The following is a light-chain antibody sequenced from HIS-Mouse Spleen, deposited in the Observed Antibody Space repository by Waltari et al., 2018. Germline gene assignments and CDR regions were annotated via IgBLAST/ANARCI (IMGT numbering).Light chain of an antibody. CDR3: QQSYSTPNT. V-gene: IGKV1-39*01. Sequence: DIQMTQSPSSLSASVGDRVTITCRASQGISSYLNWYQQKPGKAPKLLIYAGSSLQSGVPSRFSGSGSGTDFTLTISSLQPEDFATYYCQQSYSTPNTFGQGTKLEIK. J-gene: IGKJ2*01. CDR2: AGS. CDR1: QGISSY.